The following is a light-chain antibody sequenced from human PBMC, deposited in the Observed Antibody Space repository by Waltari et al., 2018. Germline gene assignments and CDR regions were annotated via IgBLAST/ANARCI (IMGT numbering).Light chain of an antibody. CDR3: AAWDDSLNGPV. Sequence: QSVLTQPPSASGTPGQRVTISCSGSSSNIGSNTVNWYRQLPGTAPKPLIYRNDQRPAGVPDRFSGSKSGTAASLAIRGLQSEDEADYYCAAWDDSLNGPVFGGGTKLTVV. V-gene: IGLV1-44*01. CDR1: SSNIGSNT. J-gene: IGLJ3*02. CDR2: RND.